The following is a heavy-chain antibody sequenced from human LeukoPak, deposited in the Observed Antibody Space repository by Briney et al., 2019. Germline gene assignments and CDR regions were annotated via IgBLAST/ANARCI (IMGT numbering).Heavy chain of an antibody. Sequence: GGSLRLSCAASGFTFNSYWMSWVRQAPGKGLGWVANIKQDGSEKNYVDSVKGRFTISGDNTKNSLYLQMNSLRAEDTAVYYCARGYTSLYWGQGTLVTVSS. CDR3: ARGYTSLY. D-gene: IGHD6-13*01. J-gene: IGHJ4*02. CDR1: GFTFNSYW. CDR2: IKQDGSEK. V-gene: IGHV3-7*03.